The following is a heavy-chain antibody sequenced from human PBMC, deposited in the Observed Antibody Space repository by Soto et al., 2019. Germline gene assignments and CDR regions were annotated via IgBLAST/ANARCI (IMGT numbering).Heavy chain of an antibody. Sequence: QVQLVQSGAEVKKPGSSVKVSCKASGGTFSSYAISWVRQAPEQGLEWMGGIIPIFGTANYAQKFQGRVTITADESTSTAYMELSSLRSEDTAVYYCARDRGYDILTGYYKGGNYFDYWGQGTLVTVSS. CDR2: IIPIFGTA. CDR3: ARDRGYDILTGYYKGGNYFDY. J-gene: IGHJ4*02. D-gene: IGHD3-9*01. V-gene: IGHV1-69*01. CDR1: GGTFSSYA.